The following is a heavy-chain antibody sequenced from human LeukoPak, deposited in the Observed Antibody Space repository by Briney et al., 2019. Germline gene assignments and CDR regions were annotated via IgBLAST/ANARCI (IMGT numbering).Heavy chain of an antibody. Sequence: PGGSLRLSCAASGLTFSDFYMSWIRQSPGKGLEWISYISNSGSIISYADSVKGRFTISRDHAKNSLFLQMNSLRAEDTAVYYCARETIFGLSRYFDLWGRGTLVTVSS. J-gene: IGHJ2*01. D-gene: IGHD3-3*01. V-gene: IGHV3-11*01. CDR1: GLTFSDFY. CDR3: ARETIFGLSRYFDL. CDR2: ISNSGSII.